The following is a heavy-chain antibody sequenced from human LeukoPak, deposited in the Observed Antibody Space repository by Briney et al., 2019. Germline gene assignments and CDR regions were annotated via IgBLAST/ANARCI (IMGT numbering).Heavy chain of an antibody. CDR1: GFAFYDYA. J-gene: IGHJ4*02. CDR2: INDNGAKT. CDR3: AKGHGVVTSNELFS. Sequence: GGSLRLSCAASGFAFYDYAMSWVRQPPGKGLEWVSGINDNGAKTFYADSVKGRLTISRDNSRSTLYLQMNNLRADDTAVYYCAKGHGVVTSNELFSWGQGTLVTVSS. V-gene: IGHV3-23*01. D-gene: IGHD2-21*02.